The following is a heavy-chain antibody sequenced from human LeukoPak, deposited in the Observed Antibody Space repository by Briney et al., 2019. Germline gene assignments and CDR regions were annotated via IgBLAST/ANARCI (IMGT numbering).Heavy chain of an antibody. J-gene: IGHJ4*02. Sequence: GRSLRLSCAASGFTFSSYSMNWVRQAPGKGLEWVSYISSSSSTIYYADSVKGRFTISRDNAKNSLYLQMNSLRAEDTAVYCCARVGEDCTNGVCYLAGYYFDYWGQGTLVTVSS. CDR1: GFTFSSYS. CDR3: ARVGEDCTNGVCYLAGYYFDY. D-gene: IGHD2-8*01. V-gene: IGHV3-48*01. CDR2: ISSSSSTI.